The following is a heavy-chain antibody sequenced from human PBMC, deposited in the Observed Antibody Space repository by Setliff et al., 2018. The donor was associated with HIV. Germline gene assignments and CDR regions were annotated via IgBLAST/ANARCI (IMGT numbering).Heavy chain of an antibody. Sequence: ASVKVSCKASGYIFTDYAVHWVRQAPGQSLEWMGRINPHSGGTNYAQKFQGRVTMTRDTSISTYYMELSSLTSDDTAVYYCARQATKSFFDYWGQGALVTVSS. CDR2: INPHSGGT. CDR3: ARQATKSFFDY. D-gene: IGHD1-26*01. J-gene: IGHJ4*02. CDR1: GYIFTDYA. V-gene: IGHV1-2*06.